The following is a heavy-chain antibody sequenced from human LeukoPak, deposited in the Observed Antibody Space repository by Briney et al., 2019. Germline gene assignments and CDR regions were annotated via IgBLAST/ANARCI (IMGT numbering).Heavy chain of an antibody. Sequence: GGSLRLSCAASGFTFSQYWMSWVRQAPGKGLEWVANIKHDGSEKQDGSEKNYVDSVKCRFTISRDNAKNSLYLQMNSLRAEDTAVYYCARSGRGVASFYFYMDVWGKGTTVTVSS. V-gene: IGHV3-7*01. CDR2: IKHDGSEKQDGSEK. CDR1: GFTFSQYW. J-gene: IGHJ6*03. CDR3: ARSGRGVASFYFYMDV. D-gene: IGHD3-10*01.